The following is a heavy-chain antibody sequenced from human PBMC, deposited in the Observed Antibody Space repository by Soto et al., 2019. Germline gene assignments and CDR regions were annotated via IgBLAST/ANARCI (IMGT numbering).Heavy chain of an antibody. CDR3: ARYGGFGVTRQRDY. J-gene: IGHJ4*02. D-gene: IGHD3-10*01. CDR1: GFLFSSYW. CDR2: MKEEGSEK. V-gene: IGHV3-7*01. Sequence: EVRLVESGGGLVQPGGSLKVSCAASGFLFSSYWMTWVRQAPGKGLEWVANMKEEGSEKYYVDSVKGRFTISRDNAKNSLYLQMNSLRAEETAVYYCARYGGFGVTRQRDYWGQGTLVIVSS.